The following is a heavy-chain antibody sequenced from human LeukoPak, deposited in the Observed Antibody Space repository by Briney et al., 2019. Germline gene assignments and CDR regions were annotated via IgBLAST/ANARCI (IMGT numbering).Heavy chain of an antibody. CDR3: ARGNTRGGYCSSTSCYKYYYYYGMDV. CDR1: GGSFSGYY. CDR2: INHSGST. V-gene: IGHV4-34*01. J-gene: IGHJ6*02. D-gene: IGHD2-2*02. Sequence: SKTLSLTCAVYGGSFSGYYWSWIRQPPGKGLEWIGEINHSGSTNYNPSLKSRVTISVDTSKNQFSLKLSSVTAADTAVYYCARGNTRGGYCSSTSCYKYYYYYGMDVWGQGTTVTVSS.